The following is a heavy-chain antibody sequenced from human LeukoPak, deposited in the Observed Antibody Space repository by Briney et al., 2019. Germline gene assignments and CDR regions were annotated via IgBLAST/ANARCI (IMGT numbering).Heavy chain of an antibody. J-gene: IGHJ4*02. CDR3: ARAKIRGYSYGLA. V-gene: IGHV4-38-2*02. CDR2: IYHSGST. CDR1: GYSISSGYY. D-gene: IGHD5-18*01. Sequence: SETLSLTCTVSGYSISSGYYWGWIRQPPGKGLEWIGSIYHSGSTYYNPSLKSRVTISVDTSKNQFSLKLSSVTAADTAVYYCARAKIRGYSYGLAWRQGTLVTVSS.